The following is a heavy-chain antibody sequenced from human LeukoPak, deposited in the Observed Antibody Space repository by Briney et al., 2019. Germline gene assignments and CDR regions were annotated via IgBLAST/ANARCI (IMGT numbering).Heavy chain of an antibody. CDR2: IYYSGST. J-gene: IGHJ3*02. CDR1: GGSISSSSYS. D-gene: IGHD6-13*01. V-gene: IGHV4-39*07. CDR3: ARAEGRYSSSWYDAFDI. Sequence: PSETLSLTCTVSGGSISSSSYSWGWIRQPPGKGLECIGNIYYSGSTNYNPSLKSRVTISVDTSKNQFSLKLSSVTAADTAVYYCARAEGRYSSSWYDAFDIWGQGTMVTVSS.